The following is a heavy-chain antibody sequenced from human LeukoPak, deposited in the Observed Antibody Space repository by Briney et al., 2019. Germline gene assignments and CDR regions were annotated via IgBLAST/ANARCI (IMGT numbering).Heavy chain of an antibody. V-gene: IGHV3-64D*06. D-gene: IGHD2-21*02. CDR3: VKGLTAIRSF. CDR2: IGGDGGST. J-gene: IGHJ4*02. Sequence: GGSLRLSCSASGFTFSTYVMHWVRQAPGKGLDYVSGIGGDGGSTYYADSVKGRFTISRDNSKNTLYLQMSSLGPEDTAIYYCVKGLTAIRSFWGQGTLVIVSS. CDR1: GFTFSTYV.